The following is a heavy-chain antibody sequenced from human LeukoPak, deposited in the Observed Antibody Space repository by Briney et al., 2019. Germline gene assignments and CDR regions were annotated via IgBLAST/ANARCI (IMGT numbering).Heavy chain of an antibody. V-gene: IGHV1-69*05. Sequence: GASVKVSCKASGGTFISYAISWVRQAPGQGLEWMGGIIPIFGTANYAQKFQGRVTITTDESTSTAYMELSSLRSEDTAVYYCARGTSGSYYFDYWGQGTLVTVSS. D-gene: IGHD1-26*01. CDR1: GGTFISYA. CDR3: ARGTSGSYYFDY. CDR2: IIPIFGTA. J-gene: IGHJ4*02.